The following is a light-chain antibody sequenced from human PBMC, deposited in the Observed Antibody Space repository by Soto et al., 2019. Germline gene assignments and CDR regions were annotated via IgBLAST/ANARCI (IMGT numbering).Light chain of an antibody. J-gene: IGKJ5*01. V-gene: IGKV3-20*01. CDR1: QSVSSSY. CDR3: QQYGSSPQT. CDR2: GAS. Sequence: EIVLTQSPGTLSLSPGERATLSCRASQSVSSSYLAWYQQKPGQAPRLLIYGASSRATGIPDRFSGSGYGTGFTLTISRLEPEDFPVYYCQQYGSSPQTFGQGTRLEIK.